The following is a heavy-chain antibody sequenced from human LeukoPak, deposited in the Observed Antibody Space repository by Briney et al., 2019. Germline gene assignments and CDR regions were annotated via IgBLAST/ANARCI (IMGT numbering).Heavy chain of an antibody. Sequence: GGSLRLSCAASGFTFSSYGMNWVRQAPEKGLEWVSAITGSGCSTFFADSVKGRFTISRDNSKNTLYLQMNSLRAEDTAVYYCARRALTIVGVLTFYFDYWGQGTLVTVSS. V-gene: IGHV3-23*01. CDR3: ARRALTIVGVLTFYFDY. J-gene: IGHJ4*02. CDR1: GFTFSSYG. CDR2: ITGSGCST. D-gene: IGHD3-3*01.